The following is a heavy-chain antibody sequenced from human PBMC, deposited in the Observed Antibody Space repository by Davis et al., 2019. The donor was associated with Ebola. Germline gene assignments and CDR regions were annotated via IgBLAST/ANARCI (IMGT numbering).Heavy chain of an antibody. CDR1: GFTFSDYY. CDR3: ARDSFSPLLVLDGDYYYYYGMDV. D-gene: IGHD6-13*01. Sequence: GGSLRLSCAASGFTFSDYYVSWIRQAPGKGLEWVSYISSSGSTIYYADSVKGRFTISRDNAKNSLYLQMNSLRAEDTAVYYCARDSFSPLLVLDGDYYYYYGMDVWGKGTTVTVSS. V-gene: IGHV3-11*04. J-gene: IGHJ6*04. CDR2: ISSSGSTI.